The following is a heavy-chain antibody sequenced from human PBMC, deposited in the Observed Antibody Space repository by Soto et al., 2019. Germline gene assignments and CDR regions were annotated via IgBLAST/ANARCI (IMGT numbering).Heavy chain of an antibody. Sequence: GASVKVSCKASGGTFSSYAISWVRQAPGQGLEWMGGIIPIFGTANYAQKFQGRVTITADESTSTAYMELSSLRSEDTAVYYFARGRTFILDKTTVTIVSPAYYYYGMDVWGQGTTVTVSS. J-gene: IGHJ6*02. CDR2: IIPIFGTA. V-gene: IGHV1-69*13. D-gene: IGHD4-17*01. CDR3: ARGRTFILDKTTVTIVSPAYYYYGMDV. CDR1: GGTFSSYA.